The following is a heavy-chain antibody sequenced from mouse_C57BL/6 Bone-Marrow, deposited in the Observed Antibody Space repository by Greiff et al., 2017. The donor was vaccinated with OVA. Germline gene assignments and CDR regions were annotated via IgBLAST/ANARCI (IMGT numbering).Heavy chain of an antibody. J-gene: IGHJ1*03. CDR3: ARQGYGNLWYFDV. CDR1: GFTFSDYG. Sequence: EVKVEESGGGLVQPGGSLKLSCAASGFTFSDYGMAWVRQAPRKGPEWVAFISNLAYSIYYADTVTGRFTISRENAKNTLYLEMSSLRSEDTAMYYCARQGYGNLWYFDVWGTGTTVTVSS. CDR2: ISNLAYSI. V-gene: IGHV5-15*04. D-gene: IGHD2-1*01.